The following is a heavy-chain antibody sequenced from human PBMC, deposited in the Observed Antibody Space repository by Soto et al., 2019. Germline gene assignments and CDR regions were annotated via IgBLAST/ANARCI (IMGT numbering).Heavy chain of an antibody. Sequence: GASVKVSCKVSGYTLTELSMHWVRQAPGKGLEWMGGFDPEDGETIYAQKFQGRVTMTEDTSTDTAYMELSSLRSEDTAVYYCATDARDSGSYWTLNPWGQGTLVTVSS. J-gene: IGHJ5*02. CDR2: FDPEDGET. D-gene: IGHD1-26*01. CDR1: GYTLTELS. CDR3: ATDARDSGSYWTLNP. V-gene: IGHV1-24*01.